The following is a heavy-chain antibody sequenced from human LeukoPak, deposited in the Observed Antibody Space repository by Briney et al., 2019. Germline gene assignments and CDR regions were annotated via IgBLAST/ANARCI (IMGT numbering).Heavy chain of an antibody. CDR3: ASLLGYCSRNRCPSSANYYYYMDV. Sequence: SETLSLTCTVSGGSIRSNYYWGWIRQPPGKGLEWIGSIYYSGNSYYNPSLKSRVTMSIDTSKNQFSLKVNSVTAADTAVYYCASLLGYCSRNRCPSSANYYYYMDVWGKGTTVTVSS. CDR2: IYYSGNS. J-gene: IGHJ6*03. D-gene: IGHD2-2*01. V-gene: IGHV4-39*07. CDR1: GGSIRSNYY.